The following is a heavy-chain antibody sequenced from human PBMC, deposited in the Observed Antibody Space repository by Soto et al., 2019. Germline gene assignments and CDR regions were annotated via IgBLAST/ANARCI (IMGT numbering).Heavy chain of an antibody. D-gene: IGHD3-3*01. V-gene: IGHV3-23*01. CDR2: ISGSGGST. CDR1: GFTFSSYA. CDR3: AKAGEWLDAYYYYYYMDV. Sequence: TGGSLRLSCAASGFTFSSYAMSWVRQAPGKGLEWVSAISGSGGSTYYADSVKGRFTISRDNSKNTLYLQMNSLRAEDTAVYYCAKAGEWLDAYYYYYYMDVWGKGTTVTVSS. J-gene: IGHJ6*03.